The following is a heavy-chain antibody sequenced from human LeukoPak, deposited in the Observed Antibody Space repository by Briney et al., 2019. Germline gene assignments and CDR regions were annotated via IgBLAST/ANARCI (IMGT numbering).Heavy chain of an antibody. Sequence: ASVKVSCKASGYTFTSYYMHWVRQAPGQGLEWMGIINPSGGSTSYAQKFQGRVTMTRDTSTSTAYMELRSLRSDDTAVYYCAGDGPGYYYYMDVWGKGTTVTVSS. CDR1: GYTFTSYY. V-gene: IGHV1-46*03. D-gene: IGHD7-27*01. CDR2: INPSGGST. CDR3: AGDGPGYYYYMDV. J-gene: IGHJ6*03.